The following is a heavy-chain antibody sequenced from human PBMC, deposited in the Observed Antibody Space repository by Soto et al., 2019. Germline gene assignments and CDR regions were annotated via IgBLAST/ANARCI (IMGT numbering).Heavy chain of an antibody. V-gene: IGHV3-30*18. J-gene: IGHJ4*02. CDR3: SKGRPTIVALVPEFDH. Sequence: PGGSLRLSCAASGFTYSTYGMHWVRQAPGKGLEWVAAISFGGNNKLYAASVKGRFTVSRDNSKSTLFLQMDSLSAEDTAVYFCSKGRPTIVALVPEFDHWGQRILVTVSS. CDR1: GFTYSTYG. CDR2: ISFGGNNK. D-gene: IGHD3-22*01.